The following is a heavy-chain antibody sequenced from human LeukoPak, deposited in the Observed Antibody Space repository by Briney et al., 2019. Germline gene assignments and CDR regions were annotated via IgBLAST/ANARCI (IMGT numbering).Heavy chain of an antibody. CDR3: ARLGYCSSTSCYEYYYGMDV. D-gene: IGHD2-2*01. Sequence: GRSLRLSCAASGFTFSNYGMHWVRQAPGKGLDWVALISYDGTNKYYADSVKGRFTISRDNAKNTLYLQMNSLRAEDTAVYYCARLGYCSSTSCYEYYYGMDVWGKGTTVTVSS. J-gene: IGHJ6*04. CDR1: GFTFSNYG. V-gene: IGHV3-30*03. CDR2: ISYDGTNK.